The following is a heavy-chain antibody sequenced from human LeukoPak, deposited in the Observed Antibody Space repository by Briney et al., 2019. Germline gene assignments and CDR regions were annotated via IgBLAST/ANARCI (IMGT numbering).Heavy chain of an antibody. V-gene: IGHV4-30-4*08. CDR2: IYYSGST. Sequence: SWIRQPPGKGLEWIGYIYYSGSTYYNPSLKSRVTISVDTSKNQFSLKLSSVTAADTAVYYCARAGVVYGDYNPWGQGTLVTVSS. J-gene: IGHJ5*02. D-gene: IGHD4-17*01. CDR3: ARAGVVYGDYNP.